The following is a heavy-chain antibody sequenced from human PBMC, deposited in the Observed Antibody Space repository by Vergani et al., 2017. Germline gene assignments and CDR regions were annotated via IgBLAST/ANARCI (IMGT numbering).Heavy chain of an antibody. J-gene: IGHJ6*02. CDR3: ARAKGYQLLFRLRDYGMDV. V-gene: IGHV6-1*01. CDR2: TYYRSKWYN. D-gene: IGHD2-2*01. Sequence: QVQLQQSGPGLVKPSQTLSLTCAISGVSVSSNSAAWNWIRQSPSRGLEWLGRTYYRSKWYNDYAVSVKSRITINPDTSKNQFSLQLNSVTPEDTAVYYCARAKGYQLLFRLRDYGMDVWGQGTTVTVSS. CDR1: GVSVSSNSAA.